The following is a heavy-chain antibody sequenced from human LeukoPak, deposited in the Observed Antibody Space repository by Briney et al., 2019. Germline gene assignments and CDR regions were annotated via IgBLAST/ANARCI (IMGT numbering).Heavy chain of an antibody. J-gene: IGHJ4*02. V-gene: IGHV4-61*08. CDR2: IYYSGST. Sequence: SETLSLTCTVSGGSISSGAYYWSWIRQHPGKGLEWIGYIYYSGSTYYNPSLKSRVTISVDTSKNQFSLKLSSVTAADTAVYYCARVASGWFDYWGQGTLVTVSS. D-gene: IGHD6-19*01. CDR1: GGSISSGAYY. CDR3: ARVASGWFDY.